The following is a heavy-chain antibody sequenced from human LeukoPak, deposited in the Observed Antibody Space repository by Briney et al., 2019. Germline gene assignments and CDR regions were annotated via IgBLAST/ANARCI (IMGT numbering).Heavy chain of an antibody. CDR2: IYYSGST. D-gene: IGHD3-22*01. J-gene: IGHJ3*02. CDR1: GGSISSYY. V-gene: IGHV4-59*12. Sequence: SETLSLTCTVSGGSISSYYWNWIRQPPGKGLEWIGYIYYSGSTNYNPSLKSRVTISVDTSKNQFSLKLSSVTAADTAVYYCARPDYYDSSGYRRDAFDIWGQGTMVTVSS. CDR3: ARPDYYDSSGYRRDAFDI.